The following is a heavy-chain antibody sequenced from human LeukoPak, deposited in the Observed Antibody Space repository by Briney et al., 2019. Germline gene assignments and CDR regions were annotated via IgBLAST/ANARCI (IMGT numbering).Heavy chain of an antibody. J-gene: IGHJ4*02. CDR2: ISSSGSTI. D-gene: IGHD1-26*01. Sequence: GGSLRLSCEASGYSFSAYWMHWVRQAPGKGLEWVSYISSSGSTIYYADSVKGRFTISRDNAKNSLYLQMNSLRAEDTAVYYCASSWEYYFDYWGQGTLVTVSS. CDR1: GYSFSAYW. V-gene: IGHV3-11*01. CDR3: ASSWEYYFDY.